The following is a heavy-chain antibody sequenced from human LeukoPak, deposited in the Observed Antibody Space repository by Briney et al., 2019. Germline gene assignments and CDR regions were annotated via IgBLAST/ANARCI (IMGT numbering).Heavy chain of an antibody. CDR2: ISGSGGST. CDR3: AKVPYLWFGELFSNYYYMDV. Sequence: PGGSLRLSCAASGFTFSSYGMSWVRQAPGKGLEWVSAISGSGGSTYYADSVKGRFTISRDNSKNTLYLQMNSLRAEDTAVYYCAKVPYLWFGELFSNYYYMDVWGKGTTVTISS. CDR1: GFTFSSYG. J-gene: IGHJ6*03. D-gene: IGHD3-10*01. V-gene: IGHV3-23*01.